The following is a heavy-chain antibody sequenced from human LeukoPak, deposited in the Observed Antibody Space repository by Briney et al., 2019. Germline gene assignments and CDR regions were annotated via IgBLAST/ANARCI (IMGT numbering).Heavy chain of an antibody. CDR1: GFTFSSIW. Sequence: GGSLRLSCATSGFTFSSIWMSWVRQAPGKGLEWAANIKHDGSETNYVDSVKGRFTISRDNAKNSLHLQMNSLRVEDTAVYYCAKNGGPHGMDVWGQGTTVTVSS. CDR2: IKHDGSET. J-gene: IGHJ6*02. D-gene: IGHD3-16*01. CDR3: AKNGGPHGMDV. V-gene: IGHV3-7*02.